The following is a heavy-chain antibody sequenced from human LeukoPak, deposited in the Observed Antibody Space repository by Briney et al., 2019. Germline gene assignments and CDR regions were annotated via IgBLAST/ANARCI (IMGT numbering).Heavy chain of an antibody. Sequence: SETLSLTCTVSHGSISGYYWSWLRQPPGKGLEWIGYIYYSGSTKYNPSLKSRVTISVDTSKNQFSLKLSSVTAADTAVYYCARVKIKGGITIFKEYHYMDVWGKGTTVTVSS. D-gene: IGHD3-3*01. CDR1: HGSISGYY. V-gene: IGHV4-59*01. CDR2: IYYSGST. CDR3: ARVKIKGGITIFKEYHYMDV. J-gene: IGHJ6*03.